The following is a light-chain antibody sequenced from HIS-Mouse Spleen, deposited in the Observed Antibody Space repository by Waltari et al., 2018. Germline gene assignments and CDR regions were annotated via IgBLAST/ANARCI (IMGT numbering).Light chain of an antibody. Sequence: QSVLTQPPSASGTPGQRVTIPCSRSSSTIGRNTCNWYQPLPGTAPKLLIYSNNQRPSGVPDRFSGSKSGTSASLAISGLQSEDEADYYCAAWDDSLNAWVFGGGTKLTVL. V-gene: IGLV1-44*01. CDR2: SNN. CDR1: SSTIGRNT. CDR3: AAWDDSLNAWV. J-gene: IGLJ3*02.